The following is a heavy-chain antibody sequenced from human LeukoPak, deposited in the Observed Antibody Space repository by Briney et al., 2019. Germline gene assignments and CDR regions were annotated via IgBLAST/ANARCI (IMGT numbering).Heavy chain of an antibody. CDR1: GGSISSSSYY. CDR3: ARDTGTTRAWFDP. V-gene: IGHV4-39*07. CDR2: IYTSGST. J-gene: IGHJ5*02. Sequence: SETLSLTCTVSGGSISSSSYYWGWIRQPPGKGLEWIGSIYTSGSTNYNPSLKSRVTMSVDTSKNQFSLKLSSVTAADTAVYYCARDTGTTRAWFDPWGQGTLVTVSS. D-gene: IGHD4-11*01.